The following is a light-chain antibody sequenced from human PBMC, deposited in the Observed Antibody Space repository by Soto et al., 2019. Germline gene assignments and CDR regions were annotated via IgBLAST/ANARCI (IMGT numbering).Light chain of an antibody. Sequence: SVSGSPGQTITISCTGTSTDVGGYNAVSWYQHHPGKAPKLIIYEVTHRPSGVSDRFSASKSGNTASLTISGLQAEDEADYYCNSFRVSHLYVFGTGTKVTVL. V-gene: IGLV2-14*01. J-gene: IGLJ1*01. CDR1: STDVGGYNA. CDR3: NSFRVSHLYV. CDR2: EVT.